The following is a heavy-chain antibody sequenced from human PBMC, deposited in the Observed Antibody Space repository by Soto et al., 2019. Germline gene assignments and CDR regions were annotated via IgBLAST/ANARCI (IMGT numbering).Heavy chain of an antibody. V-gene: IGHV1-69*08. D-gene: IGHD5-12*01. J-gene: IGHJ4*02. CDR3: ARDRGYTAFSEFRTSPYYFDY. Sequence: QVQLVQSGAEVKKPGSSVKVSCKASGGTFSSYTISWVRQAPGQGLEWMGRIIPILGIANYAQKFQGRVTITADKATCIALMGXSSLRSEDTAVYYCARDRGYTAFSEFRTSPYYFDYWGQGTLVTVSS. CDR2: IIPILGIA. CDR1: GGTFSSYT.